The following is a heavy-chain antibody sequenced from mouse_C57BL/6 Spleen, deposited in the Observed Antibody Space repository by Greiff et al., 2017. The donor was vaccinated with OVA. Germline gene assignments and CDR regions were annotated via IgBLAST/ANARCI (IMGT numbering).Heavy chain of an antibody. J-gene: IGHJ3*01. V-gene: IGHV1-54*01. D-gene: IGHD1-1*01. CDR2: INPGSGGT. Sequence: VQLQQSGAELVRPGPSVKVSCKASGYAFTNYLIEWVKQRPGQGLEWIGVINPGSGGTNYNEKFKGKATLTADKSSSTAYMQLSSLTSEDSAVYFCARSDYYGSSYAWFAYWGQGTLVTVSA. CDR1: GYAFTNYL. CDR3: ARSDYYGSSYAWFAY.